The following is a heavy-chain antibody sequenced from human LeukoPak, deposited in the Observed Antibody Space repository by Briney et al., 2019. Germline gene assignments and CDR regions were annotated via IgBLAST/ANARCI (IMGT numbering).Heavy chain of an antibody. Sequence: PGGSLRLSCAASGFTFSSYAMHWVRQAPGKGLEWVAVISYDGSNKYYADSVKGRFTISRDNSKNTLYLQMNSLRAEDTAVYYCARDALGYCSSTSCYSHAFDIWGQGTMVTASS. D-gene: IGHD2-2*01. J-gene: IGHJ3*02. V-gene: IGHV3-30*01. CDR2: ISYDGSNK. CDR1: GFTFSSYA. CDR3: ARDALGYCSSTSCYSHAFDI.